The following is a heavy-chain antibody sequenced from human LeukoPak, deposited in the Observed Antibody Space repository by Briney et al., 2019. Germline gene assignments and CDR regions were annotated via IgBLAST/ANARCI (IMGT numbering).Heavy chain of an antibody. V-gene: IGHV3-33*01. D-gene: IGHD1-26*01. Sequence: GKSLRLSCAASGLTFRNYGMHWVRQAPGKGLEWVAVIWYDGSNKYYADSVKGRFTISRDNSKDTLYLQMNSLRAEDMAVYYCATDRNSGKYYDYWGQGTLVTVSS. CDR1: GLTFRNYG. CDR3: ATDRNSGKYYDY. J-gene: IGHJ4*02. CDR2: IWYDGSNK.